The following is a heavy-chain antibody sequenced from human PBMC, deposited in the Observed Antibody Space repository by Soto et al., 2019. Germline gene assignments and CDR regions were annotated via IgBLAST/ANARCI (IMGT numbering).Heavy chain of an antibody. J-gene: IGHJ4*02. CDR2: LTGGTAT. V-gene: IGHV3-74*01. Sequence: GGSLRLSCAVSGFTFTNNWIHWVRQAPGKGLLWVSRLTGGTATGYADSVRGRFTISGDAAKNTLYLQMNDLRAEDTAVYYCTTVFDYWGRGTLVTVSS. D-gene: IGHD1-1*01. CDR1: GFTFTNNW. CDR3: TTVFDY.